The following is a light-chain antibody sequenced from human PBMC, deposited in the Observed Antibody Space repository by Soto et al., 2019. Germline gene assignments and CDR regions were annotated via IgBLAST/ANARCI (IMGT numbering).Light chain of an antibody. CDR2: GTS. CDR3: QQYGSSLFT. CDR1: QSVSSKY. Sequence: DIMLTQSPGTLSLSPGERATLSCRASQSVSSKYLAWYQQKPGQPPRVLIYGTSIRATGIPERFSGGGSGTDFTLTITRLESEDFAVYYCQQYGSSLFTFGPGTKVDFK. J-gene: IGKJ3*01. V-gene: IGKV3-20*01.